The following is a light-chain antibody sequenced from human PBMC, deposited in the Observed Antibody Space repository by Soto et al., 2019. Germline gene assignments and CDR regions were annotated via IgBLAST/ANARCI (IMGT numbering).Light chain of an antibody. CDR1: SSNIGAGYD. V-gene: IGLV1-40*01. CDR2: GNS. CDR3: QSYDSSLSAHYV. Sequence: QSVLTQPPSVSGAPGQRVTISCTGSSSNIGAGYDVHWYQQLPGTAPKLLIYGNSNRPSGVPDRFSGSKSGTSASLAITALQAEDEADYYCQSYDSSLSAHYVFGTGTKLTVL. J-gene: IGLJ1*01.